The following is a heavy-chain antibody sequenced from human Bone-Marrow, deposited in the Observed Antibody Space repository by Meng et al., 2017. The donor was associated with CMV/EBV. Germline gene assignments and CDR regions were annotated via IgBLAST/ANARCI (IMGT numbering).Heavy chain of an antibody. CDR3: ASQRGSIYYYYGMDV. Sequence: ASVKVSCKASGYTFTGYYMHWVRQAPGQGLEWMGWISAYNGNTNYAQKLQGRVTMTTDTSTSTAYMELSRLRSDDTAVYYCASQRGSIYYYYGMDVWGQGTTVTVSS. CDR2: ISAYNGNT. V-gene: IGHV1-18*04. CDR1: GYTFTGYY. D-gene: IGHD6-25*01. J-gene: IGHJ6*02.